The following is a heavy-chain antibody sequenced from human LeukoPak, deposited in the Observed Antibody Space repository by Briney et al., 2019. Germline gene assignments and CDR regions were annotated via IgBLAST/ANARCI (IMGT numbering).Heavy chain of an antibody. Sequence: SQTLSLTCTVSGGSISSYYWSWIRQPAGKGLESIGHISTSGSTNYNPALKSRVTMSVDTSKNQFSLKLSSVTAADTAVYYCARVRYSDSSVLTRKRSYYFDYWGQGTLVTVSS. CDR3: ARVRYSDSSVLTRKRSYYFDY. CDR1: GGSISSYY. J-gene: IGHJ4*02. CDR2: ISTSGST. D-gene: IGHD3-22*01. V-gene: IGHV4-4*07.